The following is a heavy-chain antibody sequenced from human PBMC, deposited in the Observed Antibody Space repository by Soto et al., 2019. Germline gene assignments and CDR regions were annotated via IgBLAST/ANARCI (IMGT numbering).Heavy chain of an antibody. CDR1: GFTFGSSA. J-gene: IGHJ4*02. D-gene: IGHD6-19*01. Sequence: LVQSGPDVKKPGTSVKVSCKTSGFTFGSSAVQWVRQVRGQRLEWIGWIVVASGYSNVAQKFQDRVSLNRYLSTKRAFMELSSLTSEDSAMYYCSADVIGVAGDFDHWGQGTLVSVSS. V-gene: IGHV1-58*01. CDR2: IVVASGYS. CDR3: SADVIGVAGDFDH.